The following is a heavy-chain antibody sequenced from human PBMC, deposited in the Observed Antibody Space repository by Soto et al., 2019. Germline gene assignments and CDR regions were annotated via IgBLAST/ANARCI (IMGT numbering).Heavy chain of an antibody. CDR1: GYSFTTYW. J-gene: IGHJ4*02. Sequence: PGESLKISCKASGYSFTTYWIGWVRQMPGKGLESMGIIYPSDSDTRYSPSFQGQVTISADKSISTTHLQWRSLKASDTAMYYCARHEYDSGWRYFDYWGQGTLVTVSS. CDR2: IYPSDSDT. CDR3: ARHEYDSGWRYFDY. D-gene: IGHD6-19*01. V-gene: IGHV5-51*01.